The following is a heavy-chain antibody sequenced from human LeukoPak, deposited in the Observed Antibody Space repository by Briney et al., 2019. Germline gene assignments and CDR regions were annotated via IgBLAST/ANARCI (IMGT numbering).Heavy chain of an antibody. J-gene: IGHJ6*02. Sequence: SETLSLTCAVYGGSFSGYYWSWIRQPPGKGLEWIGEINHSGSTNYNPSLKSRVTISVDTSKNQFSLKLSSVTAADTAVYYCARGSGGKGAEYSNHYYYGMDVWGQGTTVTVSS. V-gene: IGHV4-34*01. D-gene: IGHD4-11*01. CDR2: INHSGST. CDR1: GGSFSGYY. CDR3: ARGSGGKGAEYSNHYYYGMDV.